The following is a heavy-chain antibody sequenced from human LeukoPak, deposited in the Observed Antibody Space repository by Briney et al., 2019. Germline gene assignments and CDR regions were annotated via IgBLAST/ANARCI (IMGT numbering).Heavy chain of an antibody. CDR3: ARDLATSGKYYYYYYMDV. D-gene: IGHD3-10*01. CDR2: IKQDGSEK. J-gene: IGHJ6*03. V-gene: IGHV3-7*01. Sequence: GGSLRLSCAASGFTFSSYWMSWVRQAPGKGLEGVANIKQDGSEKYYVDSVKGRFTISRDNAKNSLYLQMNSLRAEDTAVYYCARDLATSGKYYYYYYMDVWGKGTTVTVSS. CDR1: GFTFSSYW.